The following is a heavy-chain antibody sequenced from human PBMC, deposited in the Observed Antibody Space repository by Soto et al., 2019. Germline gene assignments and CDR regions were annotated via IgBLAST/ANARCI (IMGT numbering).Heavy chain of an antibody. D-gene: IGHD3-9*01. V-gene: IGHV1-69*01. CDR3: ASPYYDILTGYYSAHYYGMDV. J-gene: IGHJ6*02. CDR2: IIPIFGTA. Sequence: QVPLVQSGAEVKKPGSSVKVSCKASGGTFSSYAISWVRQAPGQGLEWMGGIIPIFGTANYAQKFQGRVTITADESTSTAYMELSSLRSEDTAVYYCASPYYDILTGYYSAHYYGMDVWGQGTTVTVSS. CDR1: GGTFSSYA.